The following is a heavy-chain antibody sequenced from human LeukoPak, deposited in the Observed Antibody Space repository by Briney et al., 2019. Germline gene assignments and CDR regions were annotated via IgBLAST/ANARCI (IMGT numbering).Heavy chain of an antibody. V-gene: IGHV3-7*05. J-gene: IGHJ4*02. Sequence: PGGSLRLSCAASGFSFSSYWMSWVRQAPGKGLEWVANIKEEGSGKYYVDSVEGRFTISRDNAKNSLYLQMNSLRAEDTAVYYCARERIWTGKTFDYWGQGTLVTVSS. CDR1: GFSFSSYW. D-gene: IGHD3/OR15-3a*01. CDR2: IKEEGSGK. CDR3: ARERIWTGKTFDY.